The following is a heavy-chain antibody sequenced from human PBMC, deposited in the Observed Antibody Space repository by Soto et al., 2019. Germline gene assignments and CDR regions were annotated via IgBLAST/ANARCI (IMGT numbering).Heavy chain of an antibody. V-gene: IGHV3-33*01. Sequence: PGGSLRLSCAAFGFTFSSYGMHWVRQAPGKGLEWVAVIWYDGSNKYYADSVKGRFTISRDNSKNTLYLQMNSLRAEDTAVYYCAREKYCRGGSCYSEYYYYYGMDVWGQGTTVTVSS. D-gene: IGHD2-15*01. CDR3: AREKYCRGGSCYSEYYYYYGMDV. CDR2: IWYDGSNK. J-gene: IGHJ6*02. CDR1: GFTFSSYG.